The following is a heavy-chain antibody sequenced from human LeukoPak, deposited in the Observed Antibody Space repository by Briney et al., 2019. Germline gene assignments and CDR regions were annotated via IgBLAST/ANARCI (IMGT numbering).Heavy chain of an antibody. J-gene: IGHJ4*02. V-gene: IGHV3-21*01. CDR3: ARDSFAGYDSSGYSSYDY. D-gene: IGHD3-22*01. Sequence: GGSLRLSCAASGFSFSDYSMNWIRQAPGKGLEWVSFISSYSTYIYYADSLKGRFTISRDNAKNSLYLQMNSLRAEDTAVYYCARDSFAGYDSSGYSSYDYWGQGTLVTVSS. CDR1: GFSFSDYS. CDR2: ISSYSTYI.